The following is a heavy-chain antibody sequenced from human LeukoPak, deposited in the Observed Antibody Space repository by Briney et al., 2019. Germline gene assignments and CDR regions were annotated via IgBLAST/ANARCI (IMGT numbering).Heavy chain of an antibody. CDR3: ARSSGSSFYYYYYMDV. J-gene: IGHJ6*03. V-gene: IGHV4-59*08. CDR2: IYYTGST. Sequence: SETLSLTCTISGGSVSDYYWSWIRQSPGKGLEWIGYIYYTGSTTYNPSLKSRVTMSADTSKNQFSLKLSSVTAADTAVYYCARSSGSSFYYYYYMDVWGKGTTVTISS. CDR1: GGSVSDYY. D-gene: IGHD3-10*01.